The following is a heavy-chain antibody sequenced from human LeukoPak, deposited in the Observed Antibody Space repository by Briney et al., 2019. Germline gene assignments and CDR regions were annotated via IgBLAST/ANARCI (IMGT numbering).Heavy chain of an antibody. D-gene: IGHD3-3*01. CDR1: GGTFSSYA. CDR3: ASTHLPIFGVVMRGSAFDY. Sequence: GASVKVSCKASGGTFSSYAISWVQQAPGQGLEWMGGIIPIFGTANYAQKFQGRVTITTDESTSTAYMELSSLRSEDTAVYYCASTHLPIFGVVMRGSAFDYWGQGTLVTVSS. CDR2: IIPIFGTA. J-gene: IGHJ4*02. V-gene: IGHV1-69*05.